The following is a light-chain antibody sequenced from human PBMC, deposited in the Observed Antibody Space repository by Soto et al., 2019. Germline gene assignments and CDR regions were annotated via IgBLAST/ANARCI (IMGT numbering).Light chain of an antibody. CDR1: QSVSSN. Sequence: EIVMTQSPGTLSVSPGERATLSCWASQSVSSNLAWYQQKAGQAPRLLIYGASTRATGIPARFSGSGSGTEFTLTISSLQSEDFAVYYCQQRSNWPLFTFGPGTKVDIK. CDR2: GAS. J-gene: IGKJ3*01. V-gene: IGKV3-15*01. CDR3: QQRSNWPLFT.